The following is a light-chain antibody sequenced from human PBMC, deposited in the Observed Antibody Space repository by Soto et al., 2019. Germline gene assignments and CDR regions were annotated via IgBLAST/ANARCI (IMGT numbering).Light chain of an antibody. J-gene: IGKJ3*01. V-gene: IGKV1-33*01. CDR2: DAS. CDR3: QQYDNLPLT. CDR1: QDITNY. Sequence: DIQMTQSPSSLSASVGDRITITCRASQDITNYLNWYQQKPGKDPKLLIYDASNLQTGVPSRFSGGGSGTDFTFTISSLQPEDIATYYWQQYDNLPLTFGPGTKVDIK.